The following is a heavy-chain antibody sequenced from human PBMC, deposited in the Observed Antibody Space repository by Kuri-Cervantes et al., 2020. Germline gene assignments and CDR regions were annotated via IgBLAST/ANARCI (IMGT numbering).Heavy chain of an antibody. D-gene: IGHD6-25*01. CDR1: TFSNFA. CDR3: ARHVGKRGSGYFDY. CDR2: IYYSGST. Sequence: TFSNFAMSWVRQPPGKGLEWIGSIYYSGSTYYNPSLKSRVTISVDTSKNQFSLKLSSVTAADTAVYYCARHVGKRGSGYFDYWGQGTLVTVSS. J-gene: IGHJ4*02. V-gene: IGHV4-39*01.